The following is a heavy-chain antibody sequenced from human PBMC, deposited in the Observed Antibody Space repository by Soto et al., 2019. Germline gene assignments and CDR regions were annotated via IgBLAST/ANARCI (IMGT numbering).Heavy chain of an antibody. CDR1: GGSISSYY. CDR3: ARYPGRPDIVVGMDV. D-gene: IGHD2-21*01. Sequence: SETLSLTCTVSGGSISSYYWSWIRQPPGKGLEWIGYIYYSGSTNYNPSLKSRVTIPVDTSKNQFSLKLSSVTAADTAVYYCARYPGRPDIVVGMDVWGQGTTVTVSS. J-gene: IGHJ6*02. CDR2: IYYSGST. V-gene: IGHV4-59*01.